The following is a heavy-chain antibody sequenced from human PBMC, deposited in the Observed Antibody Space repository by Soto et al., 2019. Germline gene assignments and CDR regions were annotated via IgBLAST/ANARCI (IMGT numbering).Heavy chain of an antibody. CDR1: GFTFSSYA. D-gene: IGHD5-12*01. CDR2: ISGGGFST. J-gene: IGHJ4*02. Sequence: EVQLLESGGGLVQPGVSLRLSCAASGFTFSSYAMSWVRQAPGKGLQWVSGISGGGFSTYYADSVKGRFTISRDNSKNTLYLQMNSLRAEDTAVYYCAQEGTWREYDYWGQGILVTVSS. V-gene: IGHV3-23*01. CDR3: AQEGTWREYDY.